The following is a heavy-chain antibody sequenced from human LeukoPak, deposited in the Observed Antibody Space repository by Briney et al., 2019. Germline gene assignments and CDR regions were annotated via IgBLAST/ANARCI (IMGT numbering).Heavy chain of an antibody. Sequence: ASVKVSCKASGYTFTSYYMHWVRQAPGQGLEWMGIINPSGGSTSYAQKFQGRVTMTRDTSTSTVYMELSSLSSEDTAVYYCARDHIIGYCSGGSCSALDLWGRGTLVTVSS. CDR2: INPSGGST. J-gene: IGHJ2*01. CDR3: ARDHIIGYCSGGSCSALDL. V-gene: IGHV1-46*01. D-gene: IGHD2-15*01. CDR1: GYTFTSYY.